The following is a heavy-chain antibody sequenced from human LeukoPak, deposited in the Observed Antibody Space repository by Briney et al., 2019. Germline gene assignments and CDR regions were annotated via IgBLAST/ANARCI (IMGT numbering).Heavy chain of an antibody. D-gene: IGHD2-2*01. CDR3: AKTPGYCSSTSCVRGGMDV. CDR2: ISGSGGNT. Sequence: GGSLRLSCAASGFTFSSYAMSWVRQAPVKGLEWVSGISGSGGNTYYADSVKGRFTISRDNSKNTLYLQMNSLRAEDTAVYYCAKTPGYCSSTSCVRGGMDVWGKGTTVTVSS. J-gene: IGHJ6*04. V-gene: IGHV3-23*01. CDR1: GFTFSSYA.